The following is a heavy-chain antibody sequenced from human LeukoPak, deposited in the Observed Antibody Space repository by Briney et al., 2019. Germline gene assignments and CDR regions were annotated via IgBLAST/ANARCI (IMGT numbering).Heavy chain of an antibody. D-gene: IGHD6-19*01. CDR2: IYRGGDT. J-gene: IGHJ4*01. CDR3: ARSLDSSGSHPKNYLDY. Sequence: GSLRLSCAASGFTVSSYYMSWVRQAPDKRLEWVSVIYRGGDTYYGDSVKGRFTISRDTSKNTLYLQMNSLRVEDTAVYFCARSLDSSGSHPKNYLDYWGHGTLVTVSS. CDR1: GFTVSSYY. V-gene: IGHV3-53*01.